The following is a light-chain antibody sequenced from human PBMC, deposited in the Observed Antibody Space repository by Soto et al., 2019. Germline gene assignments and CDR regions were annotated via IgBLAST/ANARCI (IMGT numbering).Light chain of an antibody. CDR3: QQYDHYPWT. J-gene: IGKJ1*01. V-gene: IGKV1-5*01. CDR1: QSISSW. Sequence: DIQMTQSPSTLSASVGDRVTITCRASQSISSWLAWYQQKPGKAPNLLISDASSLESGVPSRFSGSGSGTEFTLTISSLQPDDFATYYCQQYDHYPWTFGQGTKVEIK. CDR2: DAS.